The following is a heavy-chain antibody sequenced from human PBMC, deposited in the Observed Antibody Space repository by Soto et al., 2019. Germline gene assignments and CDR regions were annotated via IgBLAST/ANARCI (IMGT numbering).Heavy chain of an antibody. CDR3: AKERATTTAFDY. CDR1: GFTFSRDA. J-gene: IGHJ4*02. Sequence: GESLRLACAASGFTFSRDAMSWVRQAPGKGLEWVSLITDNGGSTYYADSVKGRFTISRDNTKNTLFLQMNSLRAEDTAVYYCAKERATTTAFDYWGQGALVTVSS. V-gene: IGHV3-23*01. D-gene: IGHD4-17*01. CDR2: ITDNGGST.